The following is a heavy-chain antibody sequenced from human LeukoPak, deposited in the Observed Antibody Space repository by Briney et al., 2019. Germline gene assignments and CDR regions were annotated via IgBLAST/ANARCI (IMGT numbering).Heavy chain of an antibody. D-gene: IGHD3-3*01. J-gene: IGHJ5*01. CDR2: IGSGSVDK. CDR3: AKRVPLTALDS. CDR1: GFSFNVYA. Sequence: GGSLRLSCAASGFSFNVYAMGWVRQAPGKGLEWVSVIGSGSVDKHYADTARGRFDISRDNSKNRLFLQMNSLRVEDSGVYYCAKRVPLTALDSWGQGTLVTVSS. V-gene: IGHV3-23*01.